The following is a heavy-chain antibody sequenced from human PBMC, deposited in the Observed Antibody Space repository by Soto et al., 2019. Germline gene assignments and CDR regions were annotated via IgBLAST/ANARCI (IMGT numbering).Heavy chain of an antibody. V-gene: IGHV1-18*01. CDR1: GYTFTSYG. D-gene: IGHD6-13*01. CDR2: ISTDKGKT. J-gene: IGHJ4*02. CDR3: ARPWYSSSWPPFDY. Sequence: ASVKVSCKTSGYTFTSYGISWVRQAPGQGLEWMGWISTDKGKTNYAQKFQGRVTMTRDTSTSTAYMELSSLRSEDTAVYYCARPWYSSSWPPFDYWGQGTLVTVSS.